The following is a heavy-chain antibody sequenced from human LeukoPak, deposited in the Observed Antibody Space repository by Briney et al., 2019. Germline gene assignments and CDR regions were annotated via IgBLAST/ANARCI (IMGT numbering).Heavy chain of an antibody. J-gene: IGHJ3*02. CDR1: GFTFSSYS. D-gene: IGHD1-26*01. CDR2: ISSSSSYI. CDR3: AREHSGSYSVAFDI. V-gene: IGHV3-21*01. Sequence: GGSLRLSCAASGFTFSSYSMNWVRQAPGKGLEWVSSISSSSSYIYYADSVKGRFTISRDNAKNSLYLHMNSLRAEDTAVYYCAREHSGSYSVAFDIWGQGTMVTVSS.